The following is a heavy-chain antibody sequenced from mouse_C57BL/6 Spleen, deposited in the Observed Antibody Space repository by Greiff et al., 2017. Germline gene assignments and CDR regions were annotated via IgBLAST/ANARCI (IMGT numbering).Heavy chain of an antibody. CDR3: ARALGRRAWFAY. J-gene: IGHJ3*01. CDR2: IYPGDGDT. D-gene: IGHD4-1*01. V-gene: IGHV1-82*01. CDR1: GYAFSSSW. Sequence: QVQLKQSGPELVKPGASVKISCKASGYAFSSSWMNWVKQRPGKGLEWIGRIYPGDGDTNYNGKFTGQTTLTADKSSSTSYMQLSSLTSENSAVYFCARALGRRAWFAYWGQGTLVTVSA.